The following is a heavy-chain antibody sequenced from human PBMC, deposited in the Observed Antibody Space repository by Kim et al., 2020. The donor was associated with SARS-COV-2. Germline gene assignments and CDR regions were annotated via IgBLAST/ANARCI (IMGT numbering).Heavy chain of an antibody. V-gene: IGHV3-33*01. CDR3: ARSAGGGYYYGMDV. Sequence: YADSVKGRLTISRDNSKNTLYLQMNSLRAEDTAVYYCARSAGGGYYYGMDVWGQGTTVTVSS. J-gene: IGHJ6*02. D-gene: IGHD6-13*01.